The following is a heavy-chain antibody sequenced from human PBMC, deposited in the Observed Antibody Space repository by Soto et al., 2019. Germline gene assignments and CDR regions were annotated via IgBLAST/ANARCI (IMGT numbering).Heavy chain of an antibody. D-gene: IGHD6-19*01. CDR1: GGTFSSYA. V-gene: IGHV1-69*13. CDR3: ARMPPYHSSGWYGYFDY. CDR2: IIPIFGTA. Sequence: ASVKVSCKASGGTFSSYAISWVRQAPGQGLEWMGGIIPIFGTANYAQKFQGRVTITADESTSTAYMELSSLRSEDTAVYYCARMPPYHSSGWYGYFDYWGQGTLVTVSS. J-gene: IGHJ4*02.